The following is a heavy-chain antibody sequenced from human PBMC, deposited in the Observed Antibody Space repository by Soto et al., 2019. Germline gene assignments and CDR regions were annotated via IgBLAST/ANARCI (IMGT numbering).Heavy chain of an antibody. Sequence: ASVKVSCKASGYTFTSYGISWVRQAPGQGLEWMGWISAYNGNTNYAQKLQGRVTMTTDTSTSTAYMELRSLRSDDTAVYYCARVESSNTPPEYFQHRGQGTLVTVSS. V-gene: IGHV1-18*04. CDR3: ARVESSNTPPEYFQH. D-gene: IGHD6-13*01. CDR1: GYTFTSYG. CDR2: ISAYNGNT. J-gene: IGHJ1*01.